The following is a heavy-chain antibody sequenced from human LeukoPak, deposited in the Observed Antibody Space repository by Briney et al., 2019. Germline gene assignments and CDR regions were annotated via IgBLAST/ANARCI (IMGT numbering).Heavy chain of an antibody. J-gene: IGHJ4*02. CDR2: ISSSSSYI. V-gene: IGHV3-21*01. CDR1: GFTFSSYS. D-gene: IGHD6-25*01. Sequence: GGSLRLSCAASGFTFSSYSMNWVRQAPGKGLEWVSSISSSSSYIYYADSVKGRFTISRDNAKNSLYLQMNSLRAEDTAMYYCARVAGSGYSIDYWGQGTLVTVSS. CDR3: ARVAGSGYSIDY.